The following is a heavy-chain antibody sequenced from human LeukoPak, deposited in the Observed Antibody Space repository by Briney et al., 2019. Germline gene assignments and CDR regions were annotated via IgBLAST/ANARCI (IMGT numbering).Heavy chain of an antibody. CDR1: GFTFSSYA. Sequence: GGSLRLSCAASGFTFSSYAIHWVRQAPGKGLEYVSDISSDGGSTYYAHSVKGRFTISRDNSKNTLDLQMGSLRSEDMAVYYCARWDGSAYADWGQGTLVTVSP. CDR2: ISSDGGST. D-gene: IGHD3-22*01. J-gene: IGHJ4*02. CDR3: ARWDGSAYAD. V-gene: IGHV3-64*01.